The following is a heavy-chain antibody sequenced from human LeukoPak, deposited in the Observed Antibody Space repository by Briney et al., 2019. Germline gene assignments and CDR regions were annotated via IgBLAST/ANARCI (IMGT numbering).Heavy chain of an antibody. V-gene: IGHV4-4*07. CDR1: GASISSYY. J-gene: IGHJ6*03. CDR2: IYTSGST. Sequence: SETLSLTCSVSGASISSYYWSWIRQPAGKGLEWIGRIYTSGSTNYNPSLKSRVTISVDTSKNQFSLKLSSVTAADTAVYYCARDNYYYYYMDVWGKGTTVTVSS. CDR3: ARDNYYYYYMDV.